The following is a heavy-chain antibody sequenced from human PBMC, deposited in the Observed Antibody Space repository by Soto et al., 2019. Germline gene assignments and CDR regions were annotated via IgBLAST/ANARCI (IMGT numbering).Heavy chain of an antibody. CDR3: ATGYYYDSSGYSDY. V-gene: IGHV3-15*07. J-gene: IGHJ4*02. D-gene: IGHD3-22*01. Sequence: PGGSLRHSCAASGDTFSHAWMNWVRKAPGKGLEWVGRIKSKIDGGTIDYAAPVKGRFTISRDDSKTTLYLQMNSLKTEDTAVYYSATGYYYDSSGYSDYWGQGTLVTVSS. CDR2: IKSKIDGGTI. CDR1: GDTFSHAW.